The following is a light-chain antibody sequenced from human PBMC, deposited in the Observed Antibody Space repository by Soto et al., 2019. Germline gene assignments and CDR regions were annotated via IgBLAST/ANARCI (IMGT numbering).Light chain of an antibody. CDR2: NNN. CDR1: SSNIGSNT. J-gene: IGLJ3*02. V-gene: IGLV1-44*01. CDR3: QSYDSSLSGSV. Sequence: QSVLTQPPSASGTPGQRVTISCFGSSSNIGSNTVTWFQLLPGTAPKLLISNNNQRPSGVPDRFSGSKSGTSASLAISGLQSDDEADFYCQSYDSSLSGSVFGGGTKLTVL.